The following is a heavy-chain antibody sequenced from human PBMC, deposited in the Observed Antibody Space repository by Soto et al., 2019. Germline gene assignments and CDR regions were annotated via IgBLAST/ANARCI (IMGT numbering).Heavy chain of an antibody. V-gene: IGHV3-11*01. CDR1: GFTFSDYY. J-gene: IGHJ4*02. Sequence: QVQLVESGGGLVKPGGSLRLSCAASGFTFSDYYMSWIRQAPGKGLEWVSYISSSGSTIYYADSVKGRFTISRDNAKNSLYLQMNSLRAEDTAVYYCARDRQDCTNGVCYTRGGIDFDYWGQGTLVTVSP. CDR3: ARDRQDCTNGVCYTRGGIDFDY. CDR2: ISSSGSTI. D-gene: IGHD2-8*01.